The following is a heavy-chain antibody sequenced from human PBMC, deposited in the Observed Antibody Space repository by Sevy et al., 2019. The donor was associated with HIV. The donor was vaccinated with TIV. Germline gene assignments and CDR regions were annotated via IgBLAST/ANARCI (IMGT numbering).Heavy chain of an antibody. J-gene: IGHJ6*02. D-gene: IGHD6-6*01. CDR3: AKDIYSSSSGAYYYYYGMDV. Sequence: GGSLRLSCAASGFTFDDYAMHWVRQAPGKGLEWVSGISCNSGSIGYADSVKGRFTISRDNAKNSMYLQMNSLRAEDTALYYCAKDIYSSSSGAYYYYYGMDVWGQGTTVTVSS. CDR1: GFTFDDYA. V-gene: IGHV3-9*01. CDR2: ISCNSGSI.